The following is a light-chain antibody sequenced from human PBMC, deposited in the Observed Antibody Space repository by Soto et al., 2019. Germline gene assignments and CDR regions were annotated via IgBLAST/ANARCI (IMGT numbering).Light chain of an antibody. J-gene: IGKJ1*01. CDR1: QSISGW. CDR2: DAS. V-gene: IGKV1-5*01. CDR3: QQYNSYRT. Sequence: DIPLTKSPYTLSASVGERVALTFRASQSISGWLGWYQQKPGKAPKLLIYDASSLESGVPSRFSGSGSGTEFTLTISSLQPDDFATYYCQQYNSYRTFGQGTKVDIK.